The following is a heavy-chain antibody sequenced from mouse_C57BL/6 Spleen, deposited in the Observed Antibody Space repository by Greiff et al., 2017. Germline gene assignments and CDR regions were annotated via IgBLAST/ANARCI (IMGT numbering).Heavy chain of an antibody. Sequence: DVLLVESGGGLVKPGGSLKLSCAASGFTFSSYAMSWVRQTPEKRLEWVATISDGGSYTYYPDNVKGRFTISRDNATNNLDLQMSHLKSEDTAMYYCARGGFNYYGSGTWYFDVWGTGTTVTVAS. D-gene: IGHD1-1*01. CDR1: GFTFSSYA. J-gene: IGHJ1*03. V-gene: IGHV5-4*01. CDR3: ARGGFNYYGSGTWYFDV. CDR2: ISDGGSYT.